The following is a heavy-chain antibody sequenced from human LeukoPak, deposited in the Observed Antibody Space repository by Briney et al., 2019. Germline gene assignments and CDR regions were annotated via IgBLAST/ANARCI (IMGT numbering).Heavy chain of an antibody. CDR2: LSGTGGRT. CDR1: GFTLNMYG. Sequence: PGGSLRLSCAASGFTLNMYGMSWVRQAPGKGLEWVSSLSGTGGRTYYADSVEGRFTISSDISKTTLYLQMTSLRADDTAVYYCRRWGVFVPIDVWGQGTTVTVSS. CDR3: RRWGVFVPIDV. D-gene: IGHD3-10*01. V-gene: IGHV3-23*01. J-gene: IGHJ6*02.